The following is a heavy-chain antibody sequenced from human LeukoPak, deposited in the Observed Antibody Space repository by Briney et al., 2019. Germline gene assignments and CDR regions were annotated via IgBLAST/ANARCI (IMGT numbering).Heavy chain of an antibody. D-gene: IGHD6-6*01. CDR2: IYSGGST. J-gene: IGHJ4*02. CDR1: GFTVSSNY. Sequence: PGGSLRLSCAASGFTVSSNYMSWVRQAPGKGLEWVSVIYSGGSTYYADSVKGRFTISRDNSKNTLYLQMNSLRAGDTAVYYCAKKGVEFGISSSITDYYFDYWGQGTLVTVSS. V-gene: IGHV3-53*01. CDR3: AKKGVEFGISSSITDYYFDY.